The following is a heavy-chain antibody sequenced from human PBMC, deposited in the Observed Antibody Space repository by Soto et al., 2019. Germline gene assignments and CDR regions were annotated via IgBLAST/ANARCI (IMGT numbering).Heavy chain of an antibody. Sequence: TSETLSLTCSVSGGSISSSSYFWGWIRQPPGQGLEWIANIHYSGSAYYIPSLKSRVTISVDTSKNQFSLKLNSLTAADTAVYYCARGGSTVTTPYWGQGTLVTVS. V-gene: IGHV4-39*01. J-gene: IGHJ4*02. CDR1: GGSISSSSYF. CDR2: IHYSGSA. D-gene: IGHD4-4*01. CDR3: ARGGSTVTTPY.